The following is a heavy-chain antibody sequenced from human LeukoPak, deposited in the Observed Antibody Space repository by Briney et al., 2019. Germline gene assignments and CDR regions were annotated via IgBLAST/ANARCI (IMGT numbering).Heavy chain of an antibody. CDR3: ARGSPEFGMFDY. CDR1: GFTFRSYS. J-gene: IGHJ4*02. D-gene: IGHD3-16*01. Sequence: PGGSLRLSCAASGFTFRSYSMNWVRQAPGKGLEWVSSISSSSSYIYYADSVKGRFTISRDNAKNSLYLQMNSLRAEDTAVYYCARGSPEFGMFDYWGQGTLVTVSS. V-gene: IGHV3-21*01. CDR2: ISSSSSYI.